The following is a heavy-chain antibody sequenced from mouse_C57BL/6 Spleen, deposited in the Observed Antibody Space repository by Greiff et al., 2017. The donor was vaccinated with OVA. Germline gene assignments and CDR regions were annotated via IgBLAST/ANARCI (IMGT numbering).Heavy chain of an antibody. J-gene: IGHJ1*03. CDR2: IHPSDSDT. V-gene: IGHV1-74*01. CDR1: GYTFTSYR. D-gene: IGHD4-1*01. Sequence: QVQLQQPGAELVKPGASVKVSCKASGYTFTSYRMHWVKQRPGQGLEWIGRIHPSDSDTNYNQKFKGKATLTVDKSSSTAYMQLSSLTSEDSAVYYCESSNWDGGYFDVWGTGTTVTVSS. CDR3: ESSNWDGGYFDV.